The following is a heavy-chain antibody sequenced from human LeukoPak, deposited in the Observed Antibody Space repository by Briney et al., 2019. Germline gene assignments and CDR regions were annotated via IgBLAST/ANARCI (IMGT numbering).Heavy chain of an antibody. CDR1: GFTFSSYW. Sequence: GGSLRLSCAAPGFTFSSYWMAWARQAPGKGLEWVANIKGDESARHQADSVKGRFTISRDNTRNSLYLQMTNLRGDDTAVYYCARDVVGSLDYWGQGTLVTVSS. V-gene: IGHV3-7*01. CDR2: IKGDESAR. J-gene: IGHJ4*02. CDR3: ARDVVGSLDY. D-gene: IGHD1-26*01.